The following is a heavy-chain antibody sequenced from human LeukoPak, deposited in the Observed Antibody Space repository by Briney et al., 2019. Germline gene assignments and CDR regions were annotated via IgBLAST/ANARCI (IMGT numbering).Heavy chain of an antibody. V-gene: IGHV3-23*01. CDR3: AKQRAGSAWFTLDF. D-gene: IGHD6-19*01. CDR2: LSGSGGDT. J-gene: IGHJ4*02. Sequence: GGSLRLSCVASGFTFGHNAMAWVRQAPGKRLEWVSALSGSGGDTFYADSVKGRFTISRDNSKNTLYLQMSSLRAEDTALYYCAKQRAGSAWFTLDFWGPGTLVTVSS. CDR1: GFTFGHNA.